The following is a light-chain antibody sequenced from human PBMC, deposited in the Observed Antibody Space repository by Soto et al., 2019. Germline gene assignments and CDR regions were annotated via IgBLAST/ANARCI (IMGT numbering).Light chain of an antibody. CDR1: QSVSSNY. CDR2: GAS. V-gene: IGKV3-20*01. Sequence: ISLAQSPCTQSMSLEERATLSCRASQSVSSNYLAWYQQKPGQAPRLLIYGASSRATGIPDRFSGSGSGTDFTLTIRRLEPEDFAVYYCQQYGSSYPWTFGQGTKVDIK. CDR3: QQYGSSYPWT. J-gene: IGKJ1*01.